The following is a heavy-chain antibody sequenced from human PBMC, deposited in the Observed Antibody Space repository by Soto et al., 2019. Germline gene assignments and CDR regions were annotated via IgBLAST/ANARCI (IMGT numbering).Heavy chain of an antibody. V-gene: IGHV3-30*18. CDR2: ISFDGSNK. CDR1: GFTFNTYG. J-gene: IGHJ4*02. CDR3: AKDRGKYYGSGSYSPNDY. D-gene: IGHD3-10*01. Sequence: QVQLVESGGGVVRPGRSLRLSCAASGFTFNTYGMHWVRRAPGKGLEWVAVISFDGSNKYYADSVKGRFTISRDNSKNTLYLQMNSLRAEDTAVYYCAKDRGKYYGSGSYSPNDYWGQGTLVTVSS.